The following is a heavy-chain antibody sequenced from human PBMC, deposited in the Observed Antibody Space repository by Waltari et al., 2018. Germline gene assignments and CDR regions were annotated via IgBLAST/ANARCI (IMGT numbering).Heavy chain of an antibody. J-gene: IGHJ4*02. D-gene: IGHD3-3*01. CDR3: AANVLRFLEWFYFDY. CDR1: GGSFRGYY. Sequence: QVQLQQWGAGLLKPSETLSLTCAVYGGSFRGYYWSWIRQPPGKGLEWIGEINHSGSTNYNPSLKSRVTISVDTSKNQFSLKLSSVTAADTAVYYCAANVLRFLEWFYFDYWGQGTLVTVSS. CDR2: INHSGST. V-gene: IGHV4-34*01.